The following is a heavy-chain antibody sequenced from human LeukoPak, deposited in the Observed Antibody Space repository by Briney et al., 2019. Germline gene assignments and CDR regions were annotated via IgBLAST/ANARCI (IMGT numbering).Heavy chain of an antibody. Sequence: ASAKVSCKASGYTFTSYGISWVRQAPGQGLEWMGWISAYNGNTNYAQKLQGRVTMTTDTSTSTAYMELRSLRSDDTAVYYCARYCSSTSCYGVFDYWGQGTLVTVSS. CDR1: GYTFTSYG. J-gene: IGHJ4*02. D-gene: IGHD2-2*01. CDR3: ARYCSSTSCYGVFDY. CDR2: ISAYNGNT. V-gene: IGHV1-18*01.